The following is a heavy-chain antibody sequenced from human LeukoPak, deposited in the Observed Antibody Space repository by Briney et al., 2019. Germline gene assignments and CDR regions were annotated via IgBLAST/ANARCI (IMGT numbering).Heavy chain of an antibody. Sequence: SVKVSCKVSGGTFVNYAVSWVRQAPGQGLEWVGAFVPILDTTDYAQDFQGRATITVDSSKTTAYLELNSLTAGDTAMYYCARARTTVTYDFDYWGQGTLVAVSS. CDR2: FVPILDTT. J-gene: IGHJ4*02. CDR1: GGTFVNYA. D-gene: IGHD4-11*01. CDR3: ARARTTVTYDFDY. V-gene: IGHV1-69*10.